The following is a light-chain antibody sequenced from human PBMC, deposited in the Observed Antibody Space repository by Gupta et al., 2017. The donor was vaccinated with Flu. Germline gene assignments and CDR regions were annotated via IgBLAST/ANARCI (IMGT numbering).Light chain of an antibody. CDR2: GAS. CDR3: HQRTNWLSIT. J-gene: IGKJ5*01. V-gene: IGKV3-11*01. Sequence: EIVLKQSPATLSLSPGERATLSCRANDSVSTYFAWYQQKPGQPPRLLIYGASNRATGIPARFSGSGSGTDFTLTIISLEPGDSSLYYCHQRTNWLSITFGQGTRLEIK. CDR1: DSVSTY.